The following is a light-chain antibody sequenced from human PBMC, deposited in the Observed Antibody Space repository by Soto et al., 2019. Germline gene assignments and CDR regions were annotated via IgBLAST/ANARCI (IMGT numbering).Light chain of an antibody. J-gene: IGLJ1*01. Sequence: QSVLTQPASVSGSPGQSITLSCTGTSSDVGGYNYVSWYQHHPGKAPKLIIYDVSNRPSGVSIRFSGSKSDNTASLTISGLQPEDEADYHCSSYTTSNTRQIVFGTGTKLTVL. CDR3: SSYTTSNTRQIV. CDR2: DVS. V-gene: IGLV2-14*03. CDR1: SSDVGGYNY.